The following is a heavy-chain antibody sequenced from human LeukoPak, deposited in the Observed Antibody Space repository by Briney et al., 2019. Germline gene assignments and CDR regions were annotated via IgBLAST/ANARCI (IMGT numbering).Heavy chain of an antibody. CDR3: AATDKYFDWPNAFDI. Sequence: SETLSLTCTVSGGSISSYYWSWIRQPPGKGLEWIGYIYYSGSTNYNPSLKSRVTISVDTSKNQFSLKLSSVTAADTAVYYCAATDKYFDWPNAFDIWGQGTMVTVSS. J-gene: IGHJ3*02. D-gene: IGHD3-9*01. CDR1: GGSISSYY. CDR2: IYYSGST. V-gene: IGHV4-59*01.